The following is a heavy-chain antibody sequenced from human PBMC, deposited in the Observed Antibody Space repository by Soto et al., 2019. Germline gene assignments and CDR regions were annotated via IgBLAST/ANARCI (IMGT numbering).Heavy chain of an antibody. V-gene: IGHV3-20*04. CDR3: AKGPPPLYSGYDPCYFDY. Sequence: PGGSLRLSCAASGFIFDDYGMSWVRQAPGKGLEWVSGINRNGGRTGYADSVKGRFTISRDNSKNTLYLQMNSLRAEDTAVYYCAKGPPPLYSGYDPCYFDYWGQGTLVTVSS. J-gene: IGHJ4*02. CDR1: GFIFDDYG. CDR2: INRNGGRT. D-gene: IGHD5-12*01.